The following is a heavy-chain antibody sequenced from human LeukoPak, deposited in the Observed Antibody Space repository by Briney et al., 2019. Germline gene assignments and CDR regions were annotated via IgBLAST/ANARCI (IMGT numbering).Heavy chain of an antibody. CDR3: ARAEIVVVVAATGDAFDI. CDR2: INPSGGST. J-gene: IGHJ3*02. Sequence: ASVKVSCKASGYTFTSYDINWVRQATGQGLEWMGIINPSGGSTSYAQKFQGRVTMTRDMSTSTVYMELSSLRSEDTAVYYCARAEIVVVVAATGDAFDIWGQGTMVTVSS. V-gene: IGHV1-46*01. CDR1: GYTFTSYD. D-gene: IGHD2-15*01.